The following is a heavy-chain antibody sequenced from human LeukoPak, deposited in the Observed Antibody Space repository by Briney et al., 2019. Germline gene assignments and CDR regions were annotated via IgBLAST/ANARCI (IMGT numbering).Heavy chain of an antibody. Sequence: SSETLSLTCTVSGASIYNYYWDWIRQSPGKGLEWIACISNSGSTKYNPSLTDRVTMSVDRSKNQVSLRLRSVTAADTGVYYCTKGYYEPFDKWGQGTLVTVSS. D-gene: IGHD3-22*01. V-gene: IGHV4-59*13. CDR2: ISNSGST. CDR3: TKGYYEPFDK. CDR1: GASIYNYY. J-gene: IGHJ4*02.